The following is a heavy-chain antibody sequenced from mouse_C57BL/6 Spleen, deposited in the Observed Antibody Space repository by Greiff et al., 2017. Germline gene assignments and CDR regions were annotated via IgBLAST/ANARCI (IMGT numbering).Heavy chain of an antibody. CDR3: GRDGETVVFDY. CDR1: GFTFNTYA. CDR2: ISSKSSNYAT. Sequence: EVQLVESGGGLVQPKGSLKLSCAASGFTFNTYAMHWVRQAPGKGLEWVARISSKSSNYATYYADSVQDRFTISRDDSQSMLYLQMNNLKTEDSAMYYCGRDGETVVFDYWGQGTSVTVSS. J-gene: IGHJ4*01. V-gene: IGHV10-3*01. D-gene: IGHD1-1*01.